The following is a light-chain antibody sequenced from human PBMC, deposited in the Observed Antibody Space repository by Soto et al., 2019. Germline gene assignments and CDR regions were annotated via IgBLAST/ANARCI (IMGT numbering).Light chain of an antibody. CDR1: QSVSSSY. V-gene: IGKV3-20*01. J-gene: IGKJ4*01. CDR2: GAS. CDR3: QQYGSSPA. Sequence: EIVLTQSPGTLSLSPGERATLSCRASQSVSSSYLAWYQQKPGQAPRLLIYGASSRATGIPDRFSGSGSGTDFTLTISRLEPEDFALYYCQQYGSSPAFGGGTKGEIK.